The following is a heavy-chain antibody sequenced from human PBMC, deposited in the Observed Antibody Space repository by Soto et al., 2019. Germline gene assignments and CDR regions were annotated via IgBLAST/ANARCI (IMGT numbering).Heavy chain of an antibody. J-gene: IGHJ3*02. CDR1: GFSFSTYA. CDR2: ISYDGSNK. Sequence: PGGSLRLSCAASGFSFSTYAMCWVRQAPGKGLEWVAVISYDGSNKYYADSEKGRFTISRDNSKNTLYLQMNSLRVEDTAVYYCARGPAMASYAFDIWGQGTMVTVSS. CDR3: ARGPAMASYAFDI. D-gene: IGHD5-18*01. V-gene: IGHV3-30*04.